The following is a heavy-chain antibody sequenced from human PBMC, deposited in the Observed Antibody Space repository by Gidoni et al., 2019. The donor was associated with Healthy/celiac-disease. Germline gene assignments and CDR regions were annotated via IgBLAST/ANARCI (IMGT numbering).Heavy chain of an antibody. V-gene: IGHV3-9*01. J-gene: IGHJ6*02. CDR1: GFTFDDYA. Sequence: EVQLVESGGGLVQPGRSLRLSCAASGFTFDDYAMHWVRQAPGKGLEWVSGISWNSGSIGYADSVKGRFTISRDNAKNSLYLQMNSLRAEDTALYYCAKDQFDPTSYYYYGMDVWGQGTTVTVSS. D-gene: IGHD3-10*01. CDR2: ISWNSGSI. CDR3: AKDQFDPTSYYYYGMDV.